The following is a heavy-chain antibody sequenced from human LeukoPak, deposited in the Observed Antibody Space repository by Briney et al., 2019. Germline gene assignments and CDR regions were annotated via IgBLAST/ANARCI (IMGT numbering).Heavy chain of an antibody. V-gene: IGHV3-23*01. CDR2: ISGSGGST. J-gene: IGHJ4*02. CDR3: AKDVSPTMVRGVIIAFDY. D-gene: IGHD3-10*01. Sequence: GGSLRLSCAASGFTFSSYAMSWVRQAPGKGLEWVSAISGSGGSTYYADSVKGRFTISRDNSKNTLYLQMNSLRAEDTAVYYCAKDVSPTMVRGVIIAFDYWGQGTMVTVSS. CDR1: GFTFSSYA.